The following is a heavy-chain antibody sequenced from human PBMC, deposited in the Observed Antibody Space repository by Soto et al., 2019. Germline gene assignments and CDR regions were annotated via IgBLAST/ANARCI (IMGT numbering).Heavy chain of an antibody. Sequence: EVHLLESGGGLVQPGGSLRLSCAASGFTFSSYAMNWVRQAPGKGLEWVSGISASGGTTYYADSVKGRFIISRDNSKNTLFLQMNSLRAEDTAIYYCAKDRPPNYYDLGGYSIDSFDVWGQGTMVTVSS. D-gene: IGHD3-22*01. V-gene: IGHV3-23*01. CDR2: ISASGGTT. CDR3: AKDRPPNYYDLGGYSIDSFDV. J-gene: IGHJ3*01. CDR1: GFTFSSYA.